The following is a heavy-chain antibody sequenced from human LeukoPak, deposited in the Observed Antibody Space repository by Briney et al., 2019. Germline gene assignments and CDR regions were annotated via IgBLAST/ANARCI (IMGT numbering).Heavy chain of an antibody. J-gene: IGHJ5*02. Sequence: SGTLSLTCTVSGGSISSYYWSWIRQPAGKGLEWIGRIYTSGSTNYNPSLKSRVTMSVDTSKNQFSLKLSSVAAADTAVYYCAREVVVAASTQNWFDPWGQGTLVTVSS. CDR2: IYTSGST. D-gene: IGHD2-15*01. V-gene: IGHV4-4*07. CDR1: GGSISSYY. CDR3: AREVVVAASTQNWFDP.